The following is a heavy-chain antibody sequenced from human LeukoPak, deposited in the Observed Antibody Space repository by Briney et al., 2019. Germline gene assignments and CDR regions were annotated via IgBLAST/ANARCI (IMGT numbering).Heavy chain of an antibody. CDR2: ISYDGSNK. J-gene: IGHJ4*02. Sequence: GGSLRLSCEASGFTFSSYGMHWVRQAPGKGLEWVAVISYDGSNKYYADSVKGRFTISRDNSKNTLYLQMNSLRAEDTAVYYCAKVRYSSSWRFDYWGQGTLVTVSS. CDR3: AKVRYSSSWRFDY. V-gene: IGHV3-30*18. D-gene: IGHD6-13*01. CDR1: GFTFSSYG.